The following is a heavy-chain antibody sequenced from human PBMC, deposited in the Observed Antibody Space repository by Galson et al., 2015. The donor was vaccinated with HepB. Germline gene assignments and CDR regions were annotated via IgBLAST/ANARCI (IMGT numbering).Heavy chain of an antibody. D-gene: IGHD3-3*01. V-gene: IGHV3-23*01. CDR2: ISGSGGST. CDR1: GLTFSSYA. CDR3: AKEAGGRFLEWSNWFDP. J-gene: IGHJ5*02. Sequence: SLRLSCAASGLTFSSYAMSWVRQAPGKGLEWVSAISGSGGSTYYADSVKGRFTISRDNSKNTLYLQMNSLRAEDTAVYYCAKEAGGRFLEWSNWFDPWGQGTLVTVSS.